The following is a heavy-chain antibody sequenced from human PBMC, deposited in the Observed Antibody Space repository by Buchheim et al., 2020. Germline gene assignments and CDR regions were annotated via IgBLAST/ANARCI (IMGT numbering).Heavy chain of an antibody. J-gene: IGHJ4*02. CDR1: GFTFSSYA. CDR3: ARETTVTTK. D-gene: IGHD4-17*01. Sequence: QVQLVESGGGVVQPGRSLRLSCAASGFTFSSYAMHWVRQAPGKGLEWVAVISYDGSNKYYADSVKGRFTISRDNSKNTLYLQMSSLRAEDTAVYYCARETTVTTKWGQGTL. CDR2: ISYDGSNK. V-gene: IGHV3-30*04.